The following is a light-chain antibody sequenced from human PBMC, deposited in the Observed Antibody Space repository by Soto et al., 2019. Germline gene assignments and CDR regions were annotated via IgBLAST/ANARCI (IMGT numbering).Light chain of an antibody. Sequence: DIQMPQSTYSLSASVGDRVTITCRASQTITSDLNWYQQRPGKAPKLLIYAASNLQSGVPSRFSGSGSGTDFTFIISSLQPEDSAPYYCQQTYSTPGWTFGQGTKVDIK. V-gene: IGKV1-39*01. CDR2: AAS. J-gene: IGKJ1*01. CDR1: QTITSD. CDR3: QQTYSTPGWT.